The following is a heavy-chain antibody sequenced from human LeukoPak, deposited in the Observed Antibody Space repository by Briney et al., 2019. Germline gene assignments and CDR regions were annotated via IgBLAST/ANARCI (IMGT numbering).Heavy chain of an antibody. CDR1: GGTYSSYA. CDR2: IIPIFGTA. J-gene: IGHJ2*01. CDR3: ARINQYCSGGSCYGPLYWYFDL. D-gene: IGHD2-15*01. Sequence: ASVKVSCKASGGTYSSYAISWVRQAPGQGLEWMGGIIPIFGTANYAQKFQGRVTITADESTSTAYMELSSLRSEDTAVYYCARINQYCSGGSCYGPLYWYFDLWGRGTLVTVSS. V-gene: IGHV1-69*13.